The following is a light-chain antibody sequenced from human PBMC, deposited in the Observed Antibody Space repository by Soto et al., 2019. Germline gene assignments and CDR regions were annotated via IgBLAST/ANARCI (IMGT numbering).Light chain of an antibody. CDR2: GAS. V-gene: IGKV3-20*01. CDR3: QQHGGSAT. CDR1: QSVRSNY. Sequence: ETVLTQSPGTLSLSPGERATLSCRASQSVRSNYLASYQLVPGQAPRLLIYGASSRATAIPDRFSGRGSGADFTLTISRLEREDFAVYYCQQHGGSATSGQGTKVDIK. J-gene: IGKJ1*01.